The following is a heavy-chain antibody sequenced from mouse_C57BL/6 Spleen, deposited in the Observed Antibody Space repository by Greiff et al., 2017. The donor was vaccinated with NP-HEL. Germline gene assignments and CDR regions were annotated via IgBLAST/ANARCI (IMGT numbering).Heavy chain of an antibody. V-gene: IGHV1-82*01. CDR1: GYAFSSSW. CDR2: IYPGDGDT. CDR3: ARSDYGSSYGY. Sequence: VQLQQSGPELVKPGASVKISCKASGYAFSSSWMNWAKQRPGKGLEWIGRIYPGDGDTNYNGKFKGKATLTADKSSSTAYMQLSSLTSEDSAVYFCARSDYGSSYGYWGQGTTLTVSS. J-gene: IGHJ2*01. D-gene: IGHD1-1*01.